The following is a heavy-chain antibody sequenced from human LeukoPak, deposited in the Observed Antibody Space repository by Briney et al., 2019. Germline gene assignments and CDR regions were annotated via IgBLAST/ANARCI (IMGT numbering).Heavy chain of an antibody. D-gene: IGHD1-26*01. CDR1: GFTFNSYW. Sequence: GGSLRLSCAASGFTFNSYWMHWVRQAPGKGLVWVSRVNTVGSNTIYADSVKGRFTISRDNAKNTVYRQMNSLRVEDTAMYYCGRSYSGSHYVGYWGQGTLVTVSP. V-gene: IGHV3-74*01. CDR3: GRSYSGSHYVGY. CDR2: VNTVGSNT. J-gene: IGHJ4*02.